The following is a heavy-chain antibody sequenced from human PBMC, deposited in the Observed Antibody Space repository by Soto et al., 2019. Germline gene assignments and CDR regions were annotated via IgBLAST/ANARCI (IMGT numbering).Heavy chain of an antibody. CDR3: AKLAYCSSTSCYGLCDY. Sequence: GGSLRLSCAASGFTFSSYAMSWVRQAPGKGLEWVSAISGSGGSTYYADSVKGRFTISRDNSKNTLYLQMNSLRAEDTAVYYCAKLAYCSSTSCYGLCDYWGQGTLVTVSS. CDR2: ISGSGGST. V-gene: IGHV3-23*01. J-gene: IGHJ4*02. CDR1: GFTFSSYA. D-gene: IGHD2-2*01.